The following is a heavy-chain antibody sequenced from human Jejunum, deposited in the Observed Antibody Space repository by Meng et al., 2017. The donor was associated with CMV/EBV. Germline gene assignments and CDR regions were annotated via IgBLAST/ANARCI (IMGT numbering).Heavy chain of an antibody. CDR3: ARDASGSYYFDS. V-gene: IGHV4-39*07. Sequence: VSGGSISSSGYYWGWVRQPPGKGLEWIGSMYYSGSTYYNPPLKSRVTISEVTSKNQFSLYLSSVTAADTAVYYCARDASGSYYFDSWGQGTLVTVSS. CDR1: GGSISSSGYY. J-gene: IGHJ4*02. D-gene: IGHD3-10*01. CDR2: MYYSGST.